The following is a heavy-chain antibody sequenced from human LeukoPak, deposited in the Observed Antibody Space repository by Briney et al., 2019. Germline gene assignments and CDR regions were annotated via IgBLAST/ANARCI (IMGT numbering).Heavy chain of an antibody. CDR1: GYSFSGSY. J-gene: IGHJ4*02. D-gene: IGHD6-25*01. CDR3: ARLVSGSDY. CDR2: INPNNGVT. V-gene: IGHV1-2*02. Sequence: GASVKVSCKASGYSFSGSYLHLVRQAPGQKLEWMGWINPNNGVTKYAQKFQDRVTMTRDTAISTAYMELRRLRSDDTAVFYCARLVSGSDYWGQGTLVTVS.